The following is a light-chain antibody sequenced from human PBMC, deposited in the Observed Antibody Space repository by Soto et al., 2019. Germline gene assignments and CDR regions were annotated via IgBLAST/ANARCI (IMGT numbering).Light chain of an antibody. CDR1: INDLAVYNY. CDR3: SSVTSTGSVYV. CDR2: EVT. V-gene: IGLV2-14*01. Sequence: QYALTQPASVSGSPGQSISISCSGTINDLAVYNYVSWYQQHPGKAPKLMIYEVTNRPTGVSNRFSGSKSGNTASLTISGLQAEDEADYYCSSVTSTGSVYVFGTGTKLTVL. J-gene: IGLJ1*01.